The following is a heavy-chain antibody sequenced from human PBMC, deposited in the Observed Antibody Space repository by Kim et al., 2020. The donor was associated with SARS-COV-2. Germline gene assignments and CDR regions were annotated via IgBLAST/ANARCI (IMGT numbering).Heavy chain of an antibody. D-gene: IGHD3-10*01. V-gene: IGHV3-49*04. J-gene: IGHJ6*03. CDR2: IRSKAYGGTT. CDR1: GFTFGDYA. CDR3: TRGLTLFGSGSYYSYCYYMDV. Sequence: GGSLRLSCTASGFTFGDYAMSWVRQAPGKGLEWVGFIRSKAYGGTTEYAASVKGRFTISRDDSKSIAYLQMNSLKTEDTAVYYCTRGLTLFGSGSYYSYCYYMDVWGKGTTVTVSS.